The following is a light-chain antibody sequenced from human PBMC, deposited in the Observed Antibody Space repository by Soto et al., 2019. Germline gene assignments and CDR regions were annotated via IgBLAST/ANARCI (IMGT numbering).Light chain of an antibody. CDR3: CSFAGPQSFEV. V-gene: IGLV2-11*01. CDR1: SRDIGGYTY. Sequence: QSVLTQPRSVSGSPGQSVTISCTGTSRDIGGYTYVSWYQQHPGKAPKVIIYDVSERPSGVPDRFSGSKSGNTASLTISGLQPEDEADYYCCSFAGPQSFEVFGEGTKVTVL. J-gene: IGLJ1*01. CDR2: DVS.